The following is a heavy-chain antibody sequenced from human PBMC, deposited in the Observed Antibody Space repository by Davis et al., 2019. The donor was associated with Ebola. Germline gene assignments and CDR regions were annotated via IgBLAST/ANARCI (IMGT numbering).Heavy chain of an antibody. V-gene: IGHV1-18*01. CDR2: ISAYNGNT. J-gene: IGHJ5*02. CDR3: ARDVTMIVGGWFDP. Sequence: ASVQVSCKASAYTSTSYGISWVRQAPGQGLEWMGWISAYNGNTNYAQKLQGRVTMTTDTSTSTAYMELRSLRSDDTAVYYCARDVTMIVGGWFDPWGQGTLVTVSS. D-gene: IGHD3-22*01. CDR1: AYTSTSYG.